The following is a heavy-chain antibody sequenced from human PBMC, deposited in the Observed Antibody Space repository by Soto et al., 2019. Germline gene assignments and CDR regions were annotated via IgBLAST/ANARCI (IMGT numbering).Heavy chain of an antibody. CDR3: ARDRITGTTYDY. CDR1: GGTFSDYT. Sequence: HVQLVQSGAEVKKPGSSVKVSCKASGGTFSDYTITWVRQAPGQGLEWMGGIIPILGSAKYAQKFQGRVTITADESTSTAYMELSSLRYEDTAVYYCARDRITGTTYDYWGQGTLVTVSS. V-gene: IGHV1-69*01. CDR2: IIPILGSA. J-gene: IGHJ4*02. D-gene: IGHD1-20*01.